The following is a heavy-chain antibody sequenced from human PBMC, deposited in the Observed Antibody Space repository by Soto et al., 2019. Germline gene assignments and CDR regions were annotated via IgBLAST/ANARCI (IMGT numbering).Heavy chain of an antibody. CDR2: MTPNSGDT. CDR1: GYTFTSYD. J-gene: IGHJ4*02. D-gene: IGHD1-20*01. Sequence: QVQLVQSGAEVKKPGASVKVSCKASGYTFTSYDINWVRQAPGQGLEWVGWMTPNSGDTGYAQTFQGRVTLTRDTSRSTAYMELSSLTSEDTAVYYCARNLYNTGSFDHWGQGTLVTVPS. V-gene: IGHV1-8*02. CDR3: ARNLYNTGSFDH.